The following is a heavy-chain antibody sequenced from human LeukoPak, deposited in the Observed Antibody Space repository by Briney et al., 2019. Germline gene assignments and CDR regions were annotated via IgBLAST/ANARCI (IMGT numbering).Heavy chain of an antibody. CDR3: ARGSSSGWYSYYYGMDV. D-gene: IGHD6-19*01. Sequence: GRSLRLSCAASGFTFSSYGMHWVRQAPGKGLEWVAVISYDGSNKYYADSVKGRFTISRDNSKNTLYLQMNSLRAEDTAVYYCARGSSSGWYSYYYGMDVWGQGTTVTVSS. J-gene: IGHJ6*02. CDR1: GFTFSSYG. V-gene: IGHV3-30*03. CDR2: ISYDGSNK.